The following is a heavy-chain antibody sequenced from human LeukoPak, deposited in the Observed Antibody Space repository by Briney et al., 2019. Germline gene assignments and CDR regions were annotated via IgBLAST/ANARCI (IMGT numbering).Heavy chain of an antibody. J-gene: IGHJ4*02. CDR1: GFSLSTSGMG. Sequence: SGPTLVKPAQTLTLTCTFSGFSLSTSGMGVGWIRQPPGKALEGVAVIYWDDDRRYSTSLKSRVTITRDTSKNQVVLTMTNMKPGDTAIYYCAHSPDSTGYYYFDHWGQGTLVTVSS. D-gene: IGHD3-22*01. V-gene: IGHV2-5*02. CDR2: IYWDDDR. CDR3: AHSPDSTGYYYFDH.